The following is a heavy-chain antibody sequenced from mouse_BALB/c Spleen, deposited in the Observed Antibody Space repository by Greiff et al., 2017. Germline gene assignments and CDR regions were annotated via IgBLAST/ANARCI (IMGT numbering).Heavy chain of an antibody. CDR1: GDSITSGY. Sequence: EVKLVESGPSLVKPSQTLSLTCSVTGDSITSGYWNWIRKFPGNKLEYMGYISYSGSTYYNPSLKSRISITRDTSKNQYYLQLNSVTTEDTATYYCARWGPFYYAMDYWGQGTSVTVSS. V-gene: IGHV3-8*02. J-gene: IGHJ4*01. CDR2: ISYSGST. CDR3: ARWGPFYYAMDY.